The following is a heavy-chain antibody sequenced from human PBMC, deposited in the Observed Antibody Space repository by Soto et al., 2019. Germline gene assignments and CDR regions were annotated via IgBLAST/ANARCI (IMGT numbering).Heavy chain of an antibody. D-gene: IGHD2-8*02. CDR1: GGSFSGYY. CDR2: INHSGST. CDR3: ARDKITGLFDY. Sequence: QVQLQQWGAGLLKPSETLSLTCAVYGGSFSGYYWTWIRQPPGKELEWIGEINHSGSTNYNPSLKSRVTISVDTSKNQFSLKLTSVTAADTAVYYCARDKITGLFDYWGQGTLVTVSS. V-gene: IGHV4-34*01. J-gene: IGHJ4*02.